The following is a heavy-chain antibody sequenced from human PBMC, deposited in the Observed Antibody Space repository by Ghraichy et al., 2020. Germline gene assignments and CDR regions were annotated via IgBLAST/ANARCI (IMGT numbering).Heavy chain of an antibody. CDR2: VNTGNGNT. V-gene: IGHV1-3*04. J-gene: IGHJ4*02. CDR3: ARDNGIGGY. CDR1: GYTFTTYS. Sequence: ASVKVSCKASGYTFTTYSMHWVRQAPGQRLEWMGWVNTGNGNTKYSQKFQGRVTVTRDTSASTAYMELSSLRSEDTAMYYCARDNGIGGYWGQGTLVTVSS. D-gene: IGHD1-26*01.